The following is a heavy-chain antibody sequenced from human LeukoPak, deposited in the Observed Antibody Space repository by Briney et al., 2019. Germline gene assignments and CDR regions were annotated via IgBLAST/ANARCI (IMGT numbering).Heavy chain of an antibody. V-gene: IGHV1-24*01. CDR1: GYTLTELS. CDR3: ATALAAAVPGRYYDYYMDV. Sequence: ASVKVSCKASGYTLTELSMHWVRQAPGKGLEWMGGFDPEDGDTIYAQKFQGRVTMTEDTSTDTAYMELSSLRSEDTAVYYCATALAAAVPGRYYDYYMDVWGKGTTVTVSS. D-gene: IGHD6-13*01. CDR2: FDPEDGDT. J-gene: IGHJ6*03.